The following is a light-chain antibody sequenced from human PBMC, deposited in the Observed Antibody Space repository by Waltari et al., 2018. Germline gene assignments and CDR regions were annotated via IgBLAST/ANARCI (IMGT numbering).Light chain of an antibody. J-gene: IGLJ7*01. V-gene: IGLV5-45*03. CDR2: YKSDSDK. Sequence: QAVLTQPSSLSATPGASASLTCTLRSGINVGTYRIYWYQQKPGSPPQYLLRYKSDSDKQQGSGVPSRFSGSKDVSANAGIVLISGLQSEDEADYYCMIWHGSAAVFGGGTQLTVL. CDR1: SGINVGTYR. CDR3: MIWHGSAAV.